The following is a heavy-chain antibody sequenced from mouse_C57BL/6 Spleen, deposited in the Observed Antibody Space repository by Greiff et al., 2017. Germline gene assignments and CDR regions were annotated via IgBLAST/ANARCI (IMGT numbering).Heavy chain of an antibody. D-gene: IGHD2-3*01. CDR2: IHPNSGST. CDR1: GYTFTSYW. CDR3: ARKGNYDGCAWFAY. V-gene: IGHV1-64*01. Sequence: QVQLQQPGAELVKPGASVKLSCKASGYTFTSYWMHWVKQRPGQGLEWIGIIHPNSGSTNYNEKFKSKATLTVDKSSSTAYMQLSSLTSEDSAVYYCARKGNYDGCAWFAYWGQGTLVTVSA. J-gene: IGHJ3*01.